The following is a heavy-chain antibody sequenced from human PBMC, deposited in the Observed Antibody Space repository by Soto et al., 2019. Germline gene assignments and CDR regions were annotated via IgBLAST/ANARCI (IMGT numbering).Heavy chain of an antibody. V-gene: IGHV4-59*08. CDR1: GGSISSYY. CDR2: MYYGGRT. CDR3: ARGAPSPLIVRSSRGPWFDP. J-gene: IGHJ5*02. Sequence: SETLSLTCTVSGGSISSYYWSWIRQPPGKGLEWIGYMYYGGRTNYNPSLKSRVTISVDTSKMQVSLKLSSVTAADTAVYFCARGAPSPLIVRSSRGPWFDPWGQGTLVTVSS. D-gene: IGHD2-15*01.